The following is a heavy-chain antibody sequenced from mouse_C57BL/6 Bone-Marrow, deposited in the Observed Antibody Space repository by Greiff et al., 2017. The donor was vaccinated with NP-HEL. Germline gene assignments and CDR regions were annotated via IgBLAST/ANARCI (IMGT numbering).Heavy chain of an antibody. Sequence: AASGVYFSIYWTCWFRRAPLNGLEFIFQFILHSFTIHYAPTLKDKFIISRDNAKNTLYLQMSKVRSEDTALYYCARPLGNYAMDYWGQGTSVTVSS. CDR2: FILHSFTI. CDR3: ARPLGNYAMDY. D-gene: IGHD4-1*01. CDR1: GVYFSIYW. V-gene: IGHV4-1*01. J-gene: IGHJ4*01.